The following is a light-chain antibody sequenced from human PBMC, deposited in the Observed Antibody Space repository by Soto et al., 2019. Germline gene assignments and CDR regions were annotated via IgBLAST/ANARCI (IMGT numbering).Light chain of an antibody. V-gene: IGLV3-21*02. Sequence: SYELTQPPSVSVAPGQTAMITCGGNNIGNKSVHWYQQRPGQAPVLVVYDDSDRPSGIPDRFSGSNSGNTATLIISRVEAGDEADYYCQSYDTSRFGLMFGGGTKLTVL. CDR1: NIGNKS. J-gene: IGLJ3*02. CDR3: QSYDTSRFGLM. CDR2: DDS.